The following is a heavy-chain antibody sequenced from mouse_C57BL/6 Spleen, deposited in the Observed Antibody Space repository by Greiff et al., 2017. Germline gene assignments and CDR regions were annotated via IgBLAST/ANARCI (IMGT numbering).Heavy chain of an antibody. CDR1: GYTFTDYY. CDR2: IYPGSGNT. Sequence: QVQLKQSGAELVRPGASVKLSCKASGYTFTDYYINWVKQRPGQGLEWIARIYPGSGNTYYNEKFKGKATLTAEKSSSTAYMQLSSLTSEDSAVYCCARDDGSYYFDYWGQGTTLTVSS. CDR3: ARDDGSYYFDY. V-gene: IGHV1-76*01. D-gene: IGHD2-3*01. J-gene: IGHJ2*01.